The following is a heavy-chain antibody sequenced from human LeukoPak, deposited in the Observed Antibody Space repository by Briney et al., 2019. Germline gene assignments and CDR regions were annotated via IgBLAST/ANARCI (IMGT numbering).Heavy chain of an antibody. CDR2: ISSSSSTI. D-gene: IGHD2-15*01. Sequence: PGGSLRPSCTASGFTFSSYSMNWVRQAPGKGLEWVSYISSSSSTIYYADSVKGRFTISRDNAKNSLCLQMNSLRAEDTAVYYCAREGKRLDIPRYFDYWGQGTLVTVSS. J-gene: IGHJ4*02. CDR1: GFTFSSYS. CDR3: AREGKRLDIPRYFDY. V-gene: IGHV3-48*04.